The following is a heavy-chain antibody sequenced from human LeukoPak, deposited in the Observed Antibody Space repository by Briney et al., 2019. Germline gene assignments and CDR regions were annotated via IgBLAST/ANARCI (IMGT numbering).Heavy chain of an antibody. Sequence: SETLSLTCTASGGSISSYYWSWIRQPPGKGLEWIGYIYYSGSTNYNPSLKSRVTISVDTSENQFSLKLSSVTAADTAVYYCARECGGGMDVWGQGTTVTVSS. J-gene: IGHJ6*02. CDR1: GGSISSYY. CDR3: ARECGGGMDV. CDR2: IYYSGST. D-gene: IGHD6-25*01. V-gene: IGHV4-59*01.